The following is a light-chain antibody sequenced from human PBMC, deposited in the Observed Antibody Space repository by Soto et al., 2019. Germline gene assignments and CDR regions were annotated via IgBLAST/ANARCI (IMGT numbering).Light chain of an antibody. CDR2: WAS. CDR3: QQYYSLPYT. V-gene: IGKV4-1*01. Sequence: DIVMTQSPDSLAVSLGERATINCKSSQSVLYSPHNNNYLAWYQQKPGQPPKLLIYWASTRESGVPDRFRGGGSRTDFTLTISSLQAEDVAAYYCQQYYSLPYTFGQGSKLEIK. J-gene: IGKJ2*01. CDR1: QSVLYSPHNNNY.